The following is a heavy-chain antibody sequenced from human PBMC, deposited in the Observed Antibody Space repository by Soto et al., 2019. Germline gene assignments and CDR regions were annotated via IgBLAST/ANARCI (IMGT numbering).Heavy chain of an antibody. CDR2: IIPIFGTA. V-gene: IGHV1-69*01. CDR1: GGTFSSYA. Sequence: QVQLVQSGAEVKKPGSSVKVSCKASGGTFSSYAISWVRQAPGQGLEWMGGIIPIFGTANYAQKFQGRVTITADESTSTAYMELSSLRSEDTAVYYFAREPDPTVATVPEDWFDPWGQGTLVTVSS. J-gene: IGHJ5*02. D-gene: IGHD5-12*01. CDR3: AREPDPTVATVPEDWFDP.